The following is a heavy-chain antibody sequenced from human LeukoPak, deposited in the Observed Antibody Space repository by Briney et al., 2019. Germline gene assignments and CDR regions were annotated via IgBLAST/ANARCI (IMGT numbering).Heavy chain of an antibody. V-gene: IGHV1-69*02. Sequence: GASVKVSCKASGGTFSSYTISWVRLAPGQGLEWMGRIIPILGIANYAQKFQGRVTITADKSTSTAYMELSSLRSEDTAVYYCARVEMATKSPGGMDVWGQGTTVTVSS. D-gene: IGHD5-24*01. J-gene: IGHJ6*02. CDR2: IIPILGIA. CDR1: GGTFSSYT. CDR3: ARVEMATKSPGGMDV.